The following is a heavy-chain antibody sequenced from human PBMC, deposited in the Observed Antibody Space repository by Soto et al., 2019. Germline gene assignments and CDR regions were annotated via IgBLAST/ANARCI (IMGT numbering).Heavy chain of an antibody. CDR3: ASGADYYDSSGPFDY. D-gene: IGHD3-22*01. CDR2: IIPIFGTA. CDR1: GGTFSSYA. J-gene: IGHJ4*02. V-gene: IGHV1-69*13. Sequence: SVKVSCKASGGTFSSYAISWVRQAPGQGLEWMGGIIPIFGTANYAQKFQGRVTITADESTSTAYMELSSLRSEDTAVYYCASGADYYDSSGPFDYWGQGTLVTVSS.